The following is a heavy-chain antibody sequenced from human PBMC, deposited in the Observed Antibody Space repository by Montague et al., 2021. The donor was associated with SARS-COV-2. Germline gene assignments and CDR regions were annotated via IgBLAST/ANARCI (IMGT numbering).Heavy chain of an antibody. J-gene: IGHJ3*02. D-gene: IGHD3-22*01. CDR2: IYYSGXT. V-gene: IGHV4-31*03. CDR1: GGSISSGGYY. Sequence: TLSLTCTVSGGSISSGGYYWSWIRQHPGKGLEWIGYIYYSGXTXYXXXXKXRVTISVDTSKNQFSLKLSSVTAADTAVYYCARVPGITMIVVVIGAFDIWGRGTMVTVSS. CDR3: ARVPGITMIVVVIGAFDI.